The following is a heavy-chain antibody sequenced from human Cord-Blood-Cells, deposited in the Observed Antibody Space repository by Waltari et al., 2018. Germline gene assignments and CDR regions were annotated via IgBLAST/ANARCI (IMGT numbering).Heavy chain of an antibody. D-gene: IGHD2-15*01. CDR1: GGSFSGYY. CDR3: ARKSDIVVVVAASGAFDI. Sequence: QVQLQQWGAGLLKPSETLSLTCAVYGGSFSGYYWSWIRQPPGKGLEWIGEINHSGRTNYNPSLKSRGTISVDTSKNQFSLKLSSVTAADTAVYYCARKSDIVVVVAASGAFDIWGQGTMVTVSS. V-gene: IGHV4-34*01. J-gene: IGHJ3*02. CDR2: INHSGRT.